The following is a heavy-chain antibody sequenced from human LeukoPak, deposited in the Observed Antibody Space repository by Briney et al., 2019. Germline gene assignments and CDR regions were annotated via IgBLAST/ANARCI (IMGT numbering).Heavy chain of an antibody. CDR1: AYSISSGYY. Sequence: SETLSLTCTVSAYSISSGYYWGWIRQPPGKGLEWIANIYHSGGTYYNPSLKSRVTISVDTSKNQFSLKLSSVTAADTAVHYCARGRIAAAGTFYMDVWGKGTTVTVSS. J-gene: IGHJ6*03. CDR2: IYHSGGT. V-gene: IGHV4-38-2*02. CDR3: ARGRIAAAGTFYMDV. D-gene: IGHD6-13*01.